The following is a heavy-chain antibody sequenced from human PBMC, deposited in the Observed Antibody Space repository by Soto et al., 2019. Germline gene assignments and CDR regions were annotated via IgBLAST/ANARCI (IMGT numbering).Heavy chain of an antibody. Sequence: QVQLVQSGAEVKKPGASVKVSCKASGYTFTSYGISWVRQAPGQGLEWMGWISAYNGNTNYAQKLQGRVTMTTDTSTSTAYRELRSLRSDDTAVYYCAREGYCSGGSCYANAFDIWGQGTMVTVSS. V-gene: IGHV1-18*01. CDR1: GYTFTSYG. CDR3: AREGYCSGGSCYANAFDI. CDR2: ISAYNGNT. D-gene: IGHD2-15*01. J-gene: IGHJ3*02.